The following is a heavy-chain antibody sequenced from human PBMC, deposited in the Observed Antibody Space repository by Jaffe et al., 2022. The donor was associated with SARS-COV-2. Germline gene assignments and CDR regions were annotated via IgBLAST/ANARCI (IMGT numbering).Heavy chain of an antibody. D-gene: IGHD3-16*01. CDR1: GYTFTSYA. Sequence: QVQLVQSGAEVKKPGASVKVSCKASGYTFTSYAMHWVRQAPGQRLEWMGWINAGNGNTKYSQKFQGRVTITRDTSASTAYMELSSLRSEDTAVYYCARKLGGGRWAFDIWGQGTMVTVSS. CDR2: INAGNGNT. J-gene: IGHJ3*02. CDR3: ARKLGGGRWAFDI. V-gene: IGHV1-3*01.